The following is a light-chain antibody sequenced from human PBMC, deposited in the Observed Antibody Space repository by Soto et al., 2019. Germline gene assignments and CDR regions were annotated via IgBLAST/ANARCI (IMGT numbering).Light chain of an antibody. V-gene: IGKV3-20*01. J-gene: IGKJ1*01. CDR3: QQYGSSTMT. CDR1: QSVSSSY. Sequence: EIVLTQSPGTLSLSPGERATLSCRASQSVSSSYLAWYQQKPGQAPRLLIYGASSSAPGIPDRFSGSGSGKDFTITISRLEPEDFAVYYCQQYGSSTMTFGQGTKVEIK. CDR2: GAS.